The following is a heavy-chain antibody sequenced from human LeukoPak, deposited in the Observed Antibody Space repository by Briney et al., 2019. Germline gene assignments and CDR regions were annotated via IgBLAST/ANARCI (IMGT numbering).Heavy chain of an antibody. D-gene: IGHD2-2*01. CDR2: IIPILGTA. Sequence: SVKVSCKASGGTFSGYAISWVRQAPGQGLEWMGGIIPILGTANYAQKFQGRVTITADESTSTAYMELSSLRSEDTAVYYCARDLPSIVVVPADMYYYGMDVWGQGATVTVSS. CDR1: GGTFSGYA. CDR3: ARDLPSIVVVPADMYYYGMDV. V-gene: IGHV1-69*13. J-gene: IGHJ6*02.